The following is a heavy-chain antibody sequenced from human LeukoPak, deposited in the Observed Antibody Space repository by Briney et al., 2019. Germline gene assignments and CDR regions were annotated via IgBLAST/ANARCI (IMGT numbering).Heavy chain of an antibody. CDR2: IIPIFGTA. V-gene: IGHV1-69*13. Sequence: AASVKVSCTASGGTFSSYAISWVRQAPGQGLEWMGGIIPIFGTANYAQKFQGRVTITADESTSTAYMELSSLRSEDTAVYYCARENWNYVGYFDYWGQGTLVTVSS. D-gene: IGHD1-7*01. CDR3: ARENWNYVGYFDY. CDR1: GGTFSSYA. J-gene: IGHJ4*02.